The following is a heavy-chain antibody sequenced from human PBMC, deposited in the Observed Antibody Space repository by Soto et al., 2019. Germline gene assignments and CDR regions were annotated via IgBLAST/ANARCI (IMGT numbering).Heavy chain of an antibody. Sequence: QVQLVQSGAEVKKPGASVKVSCKASGYTFTSYAMHWVRQAPGQRLEWMGGINAGNGNTKYSQKFKVRFTITSDTSATTAYMELSSLGSDATAVYYCAREVSSYPNYYYYLDVWGKGTTVTVSS. V-gene: IGHV1-3*01. CDR1: GYTFTSYA. D-gene: IGHD2-15*01. CDR3: AREVSSYPNYYYYLDV. CDR2: INAGNGNT. J-gene: IGHJ6*03.